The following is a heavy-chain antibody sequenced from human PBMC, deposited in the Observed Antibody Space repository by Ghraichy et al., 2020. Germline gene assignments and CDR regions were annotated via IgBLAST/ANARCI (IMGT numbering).Heavy chain of an antibody. D-gene: IGHD2-2*01. Sequence: ASVKVSCKASGYTFTSYGISWVRQAPGQGLEWMGWISAYNGNTNYAQKLQGRVTMTTDTSTSTAYMELRSLRSDDTAVYYCARVQLWNIVVVPAALDAFDIWGQGTMVTVSS. J-gene: IGHJ3*02. CDR2: ISAYNGNT. CDR3: ARVQLWNIVVVPAALDAFDI. CDR1: GYTFTSYG. V-gene: IGHV1-18*01.